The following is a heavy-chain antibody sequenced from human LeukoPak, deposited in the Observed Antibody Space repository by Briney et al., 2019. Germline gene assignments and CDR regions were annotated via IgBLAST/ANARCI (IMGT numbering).Heavy chain of an antibody. CDR3: ARAGVGTATAFDI. CDR2: IYHSGST. J-gene: IGHJ3*02. V-gene: IGHV4-30-2*01. Sequence: SETLSLTCAVSGGSISSGGYSWSWIRQPPGKGLEWIGYIYHSGSTYYNPSLKSRVTISVDRSKNQFSLKLSSVTAADTAVYYCARAGVGTATAFDIWGQGTMVTVSS. CDR1: GGSISSGGYS. D-gene: IGHD1-1*01.